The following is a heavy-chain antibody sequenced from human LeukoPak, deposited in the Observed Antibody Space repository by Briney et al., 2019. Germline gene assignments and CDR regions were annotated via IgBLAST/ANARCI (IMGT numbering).Heavy chain of an antibody. CDR1: GFTFDDYA. V-gene: IGHV3-9*01. CDR3: ARDYYYDSSGYPMDY. J-gene: IGHJ4*02. Sequence: GGSLRLSCAASGFTFDDYAMHWVRHAPGKGLEWVSGISWNSGSIVYADSVKGRFTISRDNAKNSLYLQMNSLRAEDTAVYYCARDYYYDSSGYPMDYWGQGTLVTVSS. D-gene: IGHD3-22*01. CDR2: ISWNSGSI.